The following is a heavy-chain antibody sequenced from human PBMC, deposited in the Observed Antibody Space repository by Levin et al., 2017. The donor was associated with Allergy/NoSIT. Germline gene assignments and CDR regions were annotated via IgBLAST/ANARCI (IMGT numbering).Heavy chain of an antibody. CDR1: GFTFGDYT. Sequence: SCTASGFTFGDYTMSWVRQAPGKGLEWVGFIRSKDDGETAEYAASVKGRFSFSRDDSKSVVYLQMESLKSEDTGVYYCTRTGRSYYHYNAMDVWGQGTTVTVSS. J-gene: IGHJ6*02. V-gene: IGHV3-49*04. CDR3: TRTGRSYYHYNAMDV. D-gene: IGHD7-27*01. CDR2: IRSKDDGETA.